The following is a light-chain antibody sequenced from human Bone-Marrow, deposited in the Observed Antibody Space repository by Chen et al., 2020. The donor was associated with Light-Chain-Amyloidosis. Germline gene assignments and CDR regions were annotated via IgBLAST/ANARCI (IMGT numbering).Light chain of an antibody. V-gene: IGLV2-23*01. CDR1: SSDVGSYNL. Sequence: SALTQPASVSGSPGQSITISCTGTSSDVGSYNLVSWYPQHPGKAPKLMIYEGSKRPSGVSNRFSGSKSGNTASLTISGLQAEDEADYYCCSYAGSSSYVFGTGTKVTVL. J-gene: IGLJ1*01. CDR3: CSYAGSSSYV. CDR2: EGS.